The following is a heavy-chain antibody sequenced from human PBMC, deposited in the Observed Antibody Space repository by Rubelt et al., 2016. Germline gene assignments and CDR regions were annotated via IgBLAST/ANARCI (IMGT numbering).Heavy chain of an antibody. Sequence: QVQLQESGPGLVKPSETLSLTCTVSGGSISSYYWSWIRQPPGKGLEWIGYIYYSGGANYNPSLKSRGTISLDTAKNQFSLKLSSVPAADTAVYYCAREGLNYYYYGMDVWGQGTTVTVSS. V-gene: IGHV4-59*01. CDR1: GGSISSYY. J-gene: IGHJ6*02. CDR2: IYYSGGA. CDR3: AREGLNYYYYGMDV. D-gene: IGHD3-16*01.